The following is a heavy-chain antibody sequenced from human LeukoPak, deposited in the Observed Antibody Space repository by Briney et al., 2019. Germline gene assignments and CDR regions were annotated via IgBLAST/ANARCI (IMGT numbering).Heavy chain of an antibody. J-gene: IGHJ4*02. CDR1: GFTFRNAR. CDR2: IKSKTEGGTT. CDR3: TTEFPRGDYVPFDY. Sequence: GVSLRLYCAASGFTFRNARMNWVRQAQGKGLEWVGRIKSKTEGGTTDYAAPVKGRFTISRDDSKNTLYLQMNSLKTEDTAVYYCTTEFPRGDYVPFDYWGQGTLVTASS. D-gene: IGHD4-17*01. V-gene: IGHV3-15*01.